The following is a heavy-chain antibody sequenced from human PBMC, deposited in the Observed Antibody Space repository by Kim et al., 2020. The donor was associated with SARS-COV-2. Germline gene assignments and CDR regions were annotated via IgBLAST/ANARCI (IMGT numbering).Heavy chain of an antibody. D-gene: IGHD4-17*01. CDR3: TVDYGRGQRWGF. CDR2: IKSKPDGGTT. Sequence: GGSLRLSCAGSGFTFSNAYMTWVRQAPGKGLEWLGRIKSKPDGGTTDYAAPVKGSFTISRDDSKNTLYLIIDRLNTEDTAVYYCTVDYGRGQRWGFWGQG. J-gene: IGHJ1*01. CDR1: GFTFSNAY. V-gene: IGHV3-15*01.